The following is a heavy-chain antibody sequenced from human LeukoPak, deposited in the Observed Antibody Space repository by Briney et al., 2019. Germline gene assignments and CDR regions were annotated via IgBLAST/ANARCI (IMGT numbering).Heavy chain of an antibody. J-gene: IGHJ4*02. V-gene: IGHV4-39*07. Sequence: SETLSLTCTVSGGSISSSSYYWGWIRQTPGKGLEWIGSISHTGSTYHNPSLKSRVIISVDMSKNQFSLRLTSVTAADTAVYYCARIPGYSSGWYVGYFDYWGQGTLVTVSS. D-gene: IGHD6-19*01. CDR3: ARIPGYSSGWYVGYFDY. CDR2: ISHTGST. CDR1: GGSISSSSYY.